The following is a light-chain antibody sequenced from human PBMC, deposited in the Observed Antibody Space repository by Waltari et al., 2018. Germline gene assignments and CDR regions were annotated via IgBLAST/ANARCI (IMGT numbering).Light chain of an antibody. Sequence: DIQMTQSPSSVSASVGDSVTITCRASQDINWLAWYQQQPGKAPKLLIYAASSLQSGVPSRFSGSGSGTDFTLTISSLQPEDFATYYCQQGNTFPLTFGGGTKLEI. V-gene: IGKV1D-12*01. J-gene: IGKJ4*01. CDR3: QQGNTFPLT. CDR1: QDINW. CDR2: AAS.